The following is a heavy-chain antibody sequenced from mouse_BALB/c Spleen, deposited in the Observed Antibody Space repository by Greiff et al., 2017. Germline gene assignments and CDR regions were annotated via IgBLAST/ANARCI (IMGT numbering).Heavy chain of an antibody. CDR3: ARDTVVATSYWYFDV. Sequence: EVKVEESGGGLVKPGGSLKLSCAASGFTFSDYYMYWVRQTPEKRLEWVATISDGGSYTYSPDSVKGRFTISRDNAKNNLYLQMSSLKSEDTAMYYCARDTVVATSYWYFDVWGAGTTVTVSS. V-gene: IGHV5-4*02. CDR1: GFTFSDYY. J-gene: IGHJ1*01. CDR2: ISDGGSYT. D-gene: IGHD1-1*01.